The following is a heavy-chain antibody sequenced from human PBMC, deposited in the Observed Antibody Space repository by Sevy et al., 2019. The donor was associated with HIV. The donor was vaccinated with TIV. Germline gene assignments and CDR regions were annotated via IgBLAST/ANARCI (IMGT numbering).Heavy chain of an antibody. D-gene: IGHD3-22*01. CDR2: IISSGSSK. CDR1: GFTFSSYE. J-gene: IGHJ4*02. V-gene: IGHV3-48*03. CDR3: ARGPHHYYDSSAFFDH. Sequence: GGSQRLSCTASGFTFSSYEMNWVRQAPGKGLEWVSNIISSGSSKYYADSVNGRFTISRDNAKNSLFLQMNSLRAEDTAVYYCARGPHHYYDSSAFFDHWGQGTLVTVSS.